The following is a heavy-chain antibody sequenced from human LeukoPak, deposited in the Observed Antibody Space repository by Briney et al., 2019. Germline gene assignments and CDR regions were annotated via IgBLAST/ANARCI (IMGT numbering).Heavy chain of an antibody. Sequence: ASVKVSCKASGDIFTTYDVHWVRQASGQGLEWMGWMNPKSGDRGYAQKFQDRVAMTMNNSIRTAYMELRGLQPEDTAVYYCASGWYYHYFGTDVWGQGTTVIASS. D-gene: IGHD2-15*01. CDR2: MNPKSGDR. CDR1: GDIFTTYD. V-gene: IGHV1-8*01. J-gene: IGHJ6*02. CDR3: ASGWYYHYFGTDV.